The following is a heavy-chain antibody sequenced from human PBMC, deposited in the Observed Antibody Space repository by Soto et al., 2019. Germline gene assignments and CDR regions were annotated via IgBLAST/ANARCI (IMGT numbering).Heavy chain of an antibody. CDR3: ASSYSYGFLTGY. CDR1: GGSISNYY. CDR2: IYYSGST. V-gene: IGHV4-59*06. D-gene: IGHD5-18*01. Sequence: SETLSLTCTVSGGSISNYYWSWIRQHPGKGLEWIGYIYYSGSTYYNPSLKSRVTISVDTSKNQFSLKLSSVTAADTAVYYCASSYSYGFLTGYWGQGTLVTVSS. J-gene: IGHJ4*02.